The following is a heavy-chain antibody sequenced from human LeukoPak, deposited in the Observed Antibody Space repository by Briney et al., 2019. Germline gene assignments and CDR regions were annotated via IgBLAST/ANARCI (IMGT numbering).Heavy chain of an antibody. V-gene: IGHV1-2*02. Sequence: ASVKVSCKASGYSFTGYYRHWVRQAPGQGHEWMGWINPDTGDTNFAQKFQGRVSMTRDTSISTAYMDLSRLRSDDTAVYYCAREGIAAAGTSDYWGQGTLVTVSS. D-gene: IGHD6-13*01. J-gene: IGHJ4*02. CDR2: INPDTGDT. CDR3: AREGIAAAGTSDY. CDR1: GYSFTGYY.